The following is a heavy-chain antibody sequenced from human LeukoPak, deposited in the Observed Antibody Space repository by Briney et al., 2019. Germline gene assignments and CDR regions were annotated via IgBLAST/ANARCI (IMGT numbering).Heavy chain of an antibody. Sequence: SETLSLTCAVYGESFSGYYWTWIRQPPGKGLEWIGEINHSGSTNYNPSLKSRVTVSVDTPKNQFSLKLSSVTAADTAVYYCARTTGTSHRPYYYYYYMDVWGKGTTVTVSS. CDR3: ARTTGTSHRPYYYYYYMDV. J-gene: IGHJ6*03. V-gene: IGHV4-34*01. CDR2: INHSGST. CDR1: GESFSGYY. D-gene: IGHD4-17*01.